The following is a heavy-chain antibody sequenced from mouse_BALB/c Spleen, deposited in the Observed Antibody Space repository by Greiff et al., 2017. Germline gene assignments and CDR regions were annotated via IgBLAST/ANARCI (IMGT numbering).Heavy chain of an antibody. J-gene: IGHJ4*01. Sequence: QVQLQQPGAELVKPGASVKMSCKASGYPFTSYNMPWVKQTPGQGLEWIGAIYPGNGDTSYNQKFKGKATLTADKSSSTAYRQLSSLTSEDSAVYYCARSQYGYYAYAMDYWGQGTSVTVSS. CDR3: ARSQYGYYAYAMDY. V-gene: IGHV1-12*01. CDR1: GYPFTSYN. CDR2: IYPGNGDT. D-gene: IGHD2-10*02.